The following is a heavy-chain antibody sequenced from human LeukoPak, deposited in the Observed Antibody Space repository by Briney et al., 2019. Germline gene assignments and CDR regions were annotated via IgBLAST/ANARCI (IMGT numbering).Heavy chain of an antibody. V-gene: IGHV3-15*01. Sequence: PRRSLRLSCGASGFSFSGAWMSWVRQAPGQGLEWVGRIKSNSDGGTTDSAAPVKGRFTISRDDSKNTLFLQMNRLRTEDTAVYYCTTVQFARTMSLYYWGQGALVTVSS. D-gene: IGHD3-10*01. CDR1: GFSFSGAW. J-gene: IGHJ4*02. CDR3: TTVQFARTMSLYY. CDR2: IKSNSDGGTT.